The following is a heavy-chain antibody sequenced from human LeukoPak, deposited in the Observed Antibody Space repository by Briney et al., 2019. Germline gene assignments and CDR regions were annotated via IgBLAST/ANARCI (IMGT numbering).Heavy chain of an antibody. J-gene: IGHJ4*02. CDR1: GYSISSGYY. CDR2: IYHSGST. V-gene: IGHV4-38-2*02. Sequence: PSETLSLTCAVSGYSISSGYYWGWIRQPPGKGLEWIGSIYHSGSTYYNPSLKSRVTISVDTSKNQFSLKLSSVTAADTAVYYCARDRETYYYDSSGHTVGDYFDYWGQGTLVTVSS. D-gene: IGHD3-22*01. CDR3: ARDRETYYYDSSGHTVGDYFDY.